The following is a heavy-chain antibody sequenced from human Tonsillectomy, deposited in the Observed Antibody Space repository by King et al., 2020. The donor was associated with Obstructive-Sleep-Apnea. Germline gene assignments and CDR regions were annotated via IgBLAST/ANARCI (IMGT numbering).Heavy chain of an antibody. CDR3: ARSTFLKSGYDFFDF. Sequence: VQLQQWGAGLFKPSETLSLTCGVYGGSFIVYYWTWIRQPPGKGLEWSGETTHRGATNYNPSLMSRVTISVDTSKNQISLRLSSVTAADTAVYYCARSTFLKSGYDFFDFWGQGTPVTVSS. V-gene: IGHV4-34*01. J-gene: IGHJ5*01. CDR2: TTHRGAT. D-gene: IGHD5-12*01. CDR1: GGSFIVYY.